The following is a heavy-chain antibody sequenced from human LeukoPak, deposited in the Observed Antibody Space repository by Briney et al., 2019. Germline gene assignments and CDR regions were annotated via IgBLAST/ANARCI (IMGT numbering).Heavy chain of an antibody. V-gene: IGHV3-23*01. CDR3: AKVLTPQYYYYYYMDV. CDR2: ISGSGGST. CDR1: GFTFSSYA. J-gene: IGHJ6*03. Sequence: GGSLRLSCAASGFTFSSYAMSWVRQAPGKGLEWVSAISGSGGSTYYADSVKGRFTISRDNSKNTLHLQMNSLRAEDTAVYYCAKVLTPQYYYYYYMDVWGKGTTVTVSS.